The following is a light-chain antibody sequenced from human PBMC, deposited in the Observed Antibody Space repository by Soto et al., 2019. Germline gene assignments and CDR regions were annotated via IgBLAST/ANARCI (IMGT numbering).Light chain of an antibody. V-gene: IGLV2-11*01. CDR1: SSDVGGYKF. Sequence: QSALTQPRSVSGSPGQSVTISCTGTSSDVGGYKFVSWYQQHPGKAPKFMIYEVSKRPSGAPDRFSGSKSGNTAFLTISGLQAEDEADYYCCSYAGFYTSVFGTGTKLTVL. CDR3: CSYAGFYTSV. CDR2: EVS. J-gene: IGLJ1*01.